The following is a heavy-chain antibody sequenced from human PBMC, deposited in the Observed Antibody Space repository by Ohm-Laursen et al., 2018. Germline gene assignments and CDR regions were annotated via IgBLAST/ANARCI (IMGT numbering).Heavy chain of an antibody. CDR3: ARTRPYGDYSSDFDY. J-gene: IGHJ4*02. Sequence: TQTLTLTCTFSGFSLSTTGMRVSWIRQPPGKALEWLARYDWDDDKFYSTSLKTRLTISKDTSKNKVVLTMTNMDPVDTATYYCARTRPYGDYSSDFDYWGQGTLVTVSS. V-gene: IGHV2-70*04. D-gene: IGHD4-17*01. CDR1: GFSLSTTGMR. CDR2: YDWDDDK.